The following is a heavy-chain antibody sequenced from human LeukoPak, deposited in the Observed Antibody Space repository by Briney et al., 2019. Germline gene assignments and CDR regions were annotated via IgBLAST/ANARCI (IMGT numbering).Heavy chain of an antibody. V-gene: IGHV4-30-2*01. CDR3: ARRGEQQLVLWTGAFDI. Sequence: SETLSLTCAVSGGSISSGGYSWSWIRQPPGKGLEWIGYIYHSGSTYYNPSLKSRVTISVDRSKNQFSLKLSSVTAADTAVYYCARRGEQQLVLWTGAFDIWGQGTMVTVSS. CDR2: IYHSGST. CDR1: GGSISSGGYS. D-gene: IGHD6-13*01. J-gene: IGHJ3*02.